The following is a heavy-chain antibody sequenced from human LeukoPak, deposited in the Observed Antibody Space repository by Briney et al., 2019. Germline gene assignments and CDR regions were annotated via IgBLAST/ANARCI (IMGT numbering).Heavy chain of an antibody. J-gene: IGHJ4*02. CDR2: IYHSGST. V-gene: IGHV4-38-2*02. CDR1: GCSITSGYY. Sequence: PSETLSLTCTVSGCSITSGYYWGWVRQPPGKGLEWIGVIYHSGSTHYNPSLKSRVTMSVDTSKNQFSLKLSSVTAADTAVYYCTRREGYWGQGTPVTVSS. CDR3: TRREGY.